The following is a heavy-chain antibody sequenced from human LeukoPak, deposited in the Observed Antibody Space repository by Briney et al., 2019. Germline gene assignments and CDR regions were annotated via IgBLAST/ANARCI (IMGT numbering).Heavy chain of an antibody. J-gene: IGHJ4*02. D-gene: IGHD2-15*01. CDR2: IYYSGST. Sequence: SETLSLTCTVSGGSISSSSYYWGWIRQPPGKGLEWIGSIYYSGSTYYNPSLKSRVTISVDKSKNQFSLKLSSVTAADTAVHYCARRRVVVAALYYFDYWGQGTLVTVSS. CDR3: ARRRVVVAALYYFDY. V-gene: IGHV4-39*07. CDR1: GGSISSSSYY.